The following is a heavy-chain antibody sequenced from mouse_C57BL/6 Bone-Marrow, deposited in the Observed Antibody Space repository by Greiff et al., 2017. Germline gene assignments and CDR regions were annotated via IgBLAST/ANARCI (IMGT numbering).Heavy chain of an antibody. V-gene: IGHV3-6*01. CDR2: ISYDGSN. Sequence: EVKLMESGPGLVKPSQSLSLTCSVTGYSITSGYYWNWIRQFPGNKLEWMGYISYDGSNNYNPSLKNRISITRDTSKNQFFLKLNSVTTEDTATYYCARDPYYDYGFDYWGQGTTLTVSS. J-gene: IGHJ2*01. CDR1: GYSITSGYY. D-gene: IGHD2-4*01. CDR3: ARDPYYDYGFDY.